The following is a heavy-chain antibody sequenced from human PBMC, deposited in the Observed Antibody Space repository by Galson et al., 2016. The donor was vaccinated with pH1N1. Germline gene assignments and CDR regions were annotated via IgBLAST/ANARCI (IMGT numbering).Heavy chain of an antibody. CDR1: GDSVSSNSAA. Sequence: CAISGDSVSSNSAAWNWIRQSPSRGLEWLGRTYYRSKWYNDYAVSVKSRITINPDTSKNQFSLQLNSVTPEDTAVYYCARGGFYYDSSSPSYGMDVWGQGTTVTVSS. J-gene: IGHJ6*02. V-gene: IGHV6-1*01. CDR2: TYYRSKWYN. D-gene: IGHD3-22*01. CDR3: ARGGFYYDSSSPSYGMDV.